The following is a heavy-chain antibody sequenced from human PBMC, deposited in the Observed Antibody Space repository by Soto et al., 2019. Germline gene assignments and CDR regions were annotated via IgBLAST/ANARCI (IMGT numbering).Heavy chain of an antibody. CDR3: ARLSVVVPAAMVYYGMDV. J-gene: IGHJ6*02. Sequence: GESLKISCKGSGYSFTSYWIGWVRQMPGKGLEWMGIIYPGDSDTRYSPSFQGQVTISADKSISTAYLQWSSLKASDTAMYYCARLSVVVPAAMVYYGMDVWGQGTTVTVSS. CDR1: GYSFTSYW. CDR2: IYPGDSDT. D-gene: IGHD2-2*01. V-gene: IGHV5-51*01.